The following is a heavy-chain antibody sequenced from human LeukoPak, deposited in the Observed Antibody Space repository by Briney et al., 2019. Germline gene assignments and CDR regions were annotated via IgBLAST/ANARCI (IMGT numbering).Heavy chain of an antibody. CDR1: AYTFTSYD. J-gene: IGHJ5*02. CDR2: MNPNSGNT. V-gene: IGHV1-8*03. CDR3: ARAYYDFWSGPNWFDP. D-gene: IGHD3-3*01. Sequence: ASVKVSCKASAYTFTSYDINWVRQATGQGLEWMGWMNPNSGNTGYAQKFQGRVTISRNTSISTAYMELSSLRSEDTAVYYCARAYYDFWSGPNWFDPWGQGTLVTVSS.